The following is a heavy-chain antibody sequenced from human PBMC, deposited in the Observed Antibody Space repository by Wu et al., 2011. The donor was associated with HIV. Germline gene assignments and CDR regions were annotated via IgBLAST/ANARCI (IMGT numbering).Heavy chain of an antibody. Sequence: QVQLVQSGAEVKKPGSSVKVSCKASGATFSSYAISWVRQAPGQGLEWMGRIIPIFGTANYAQKFQGRVTITADKSTSTAYMELSSLRSEDTAVYYCARSGGRERYSYGTYNWFDPWGQGTLVTVSS. V-gene: IGHV1-69*06. J-gene: IGHJ5*02. D-gene: IGHD5-18*01. CDR3: ARSGGRERYSYGTYNWFDP. CDR1: GATFSSYA. CDR2: IIPIFGTA.